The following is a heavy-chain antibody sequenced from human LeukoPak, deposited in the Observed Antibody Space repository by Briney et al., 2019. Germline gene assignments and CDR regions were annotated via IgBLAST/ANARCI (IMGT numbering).Heavy chain of an antibody. J-gene: IGHJ6*02. V-gene: IGHV3-21*01. CDR2: ISSSSSYI. D-gene: IGHD3-10*01. CDR3: ARMGDYYVSGSYYSYYGMDV. CDR1: GFTFSSYS. Sequence: GGSLRLSCAASGFTFSSYSMHWVRQAPGKGLEWVSSISSSSSYIYYADSVKGRFTISRDNAKNSLYLQMNSLRAEDTAVYYCARMGDYYVSGSYYSYYGMDVWGQGTTVTVSS.